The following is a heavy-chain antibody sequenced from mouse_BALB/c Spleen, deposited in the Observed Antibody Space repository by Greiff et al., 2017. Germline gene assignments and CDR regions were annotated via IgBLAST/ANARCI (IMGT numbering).Heavy chain of an antibody. CDR1: GYTITSDYA. CDR2: ISYSGST. D-gene: IGHD1-1*01. J-gene: IGHJ3*01. CDR3: ARFYCYGSSYEGFAY. Sequence: VQLQQSGPGLVKPSQSLSLTCTVTGYTITSDYARNWIRQFPGNKLGWMGYISYSGSTSYNPSLKSRISITRDTSKNQFFLQLNSVTTEDTATYYCARFYCYGSSYEGFAYWGQGTLVTVSA. V-gene: IGHV3-2*02.